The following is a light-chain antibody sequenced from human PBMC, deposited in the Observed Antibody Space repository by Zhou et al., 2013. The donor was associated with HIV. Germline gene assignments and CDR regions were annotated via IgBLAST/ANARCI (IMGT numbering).Light chain of an antibody. CDR2: AAS. CDR1: QTIISY. V-gene: IGKV1-39*01. J-gene: IGKJ4*01. Sequence: DIQMTQSPSSLSASVGDRVTITCRASQTIISYLNWYQQKPGKAPKLLIYAASSLQSGVPSRFSGSGSGTDFTLTISSLQPEDFATYYCQQSYRTLWLTFGGGTKVEIK. CDR3: QQSYRTLWLT.